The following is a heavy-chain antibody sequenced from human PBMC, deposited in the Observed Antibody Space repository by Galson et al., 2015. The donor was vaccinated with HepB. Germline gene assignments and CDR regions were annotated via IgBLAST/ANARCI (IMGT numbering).Heavy chain of an antibody. Sequence: SLRLSCAASGLRFNTTWMSWVRQTPGKGLEWVAYISSSSNTIYYADSVKGRFTISRDNSKNTLYLQMNSLRSEDTAVFYCARDGPSYYNDTSGYYVGYWGHGTLVTVSS. D-gene: IGHD3-22*01. J-gene: IGHJ4*01. CDR3: ARDGPSYYNDTSGYYVGY. CDR2: ISSSSNTI. V-gene: IGHV3-48*01. CDR1: GLRFNTTW.